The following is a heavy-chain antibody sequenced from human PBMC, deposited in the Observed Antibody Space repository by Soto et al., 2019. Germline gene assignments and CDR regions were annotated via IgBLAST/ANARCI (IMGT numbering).Heavy chain of an antibody. D-gene: IGHD1-1*01. CDR1: GGSISSYY. Sequence: SETLSLTCTVSGGSISSYYWSWIRQPPGKGLEWIGYIYYSGSTNYNPSLKSRVTVSVDTSKNQFSLKLSSVTAADTAVYYCARVKTSVKLERRAPYYYGMDVWGQGTTVTVSS. J-gene: IGHJ6*02. CDR3: ARVKTSVKLERRAPYYYGMDV. V-gene: IGHV4-59*01. CDR2: IYYSGST.